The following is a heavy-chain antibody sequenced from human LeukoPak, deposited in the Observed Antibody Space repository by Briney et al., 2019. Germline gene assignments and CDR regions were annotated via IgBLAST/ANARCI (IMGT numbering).Heavy chain of an antibody. CDR2: ISSSSSYI. J-gene: IGHJ4*02. CDR3: ARVVPAAAYHFDY. D-gene: IGHD2-2*01. V-gene: IGHV3-21*01. CDR1: GFTFSSYS. Sequence: PGGSLRLSCAASGFTFSSYSMNWVRQAPGKGLEWVSSISSSSSYIYYADSVKGRFTISRDNAKNSLYLQMNSLRAEDTAVYYCARVVPAAAYHFDYWGQGTLVTVSS.